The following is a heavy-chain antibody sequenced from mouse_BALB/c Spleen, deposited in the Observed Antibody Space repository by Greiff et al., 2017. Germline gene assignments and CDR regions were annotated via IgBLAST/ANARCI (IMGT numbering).Heavy chain of an antibody. CDR2: INPYNDGT. CDR3: ARSLYDGYYHWYFDV. Sequence: VQLQQSGPELVKPGASVKMSCKASGYTFTSYVMHWVKQKPGQGLEWIGYINPYNDGTKYNEKFKGKATLTSDKSSSTAYMELSSLTSEDSAVYYCARSLYDGYYHWYFDVWGAGTTVTVSS. D-gene: IGHD2-3*01. CDR1: GYTFTSYV. V-gene: IGHV1-14*01. J-gene: IGHJ1*01.